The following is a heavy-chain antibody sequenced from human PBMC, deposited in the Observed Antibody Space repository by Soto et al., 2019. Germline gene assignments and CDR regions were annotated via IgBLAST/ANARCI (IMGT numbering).Heavy chain of an antibody. V-gene: IGHV1-3*01. CDR3: ARGLTSPKLLWFYWFDP. CDR1: GYTFTSYA. Sequence: QVQLVQSGAEVKKPGASVKVSCKASGYTFTSYAMHWVRQAAGQRLEWMGWINAGNGNTKYSQKFQGRVTITRDTSASTAYMELSSLRSEDTAVYYCARGLTSPKLLWFYWFDPWGQGTLVTVSS. J-gene: IGHJ5*02. D-gene: IGHD3-10*01. CDR2: INAGNGNT.